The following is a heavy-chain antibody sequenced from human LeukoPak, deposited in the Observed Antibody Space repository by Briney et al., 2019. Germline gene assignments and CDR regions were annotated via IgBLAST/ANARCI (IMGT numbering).Heavy chain of an antibody. CDR2: IYYSGST. CDR1: GGSISSYY. D-gene: IGHD6-19*01. V-gene: IGHV4-59*08. CDR3: ARQGSGWSFDY. Sequence: SETLSLTCTVSGGSISSYYWSWIRQPPGKGLEWIGYIYYSGSTNYNPSLKSRVTVSVDTSKNQFSLKLSSVTAADTAVYYCARQGSGWSFDYWGQGTLVTVSS. J-gene: IGHJ4*02.